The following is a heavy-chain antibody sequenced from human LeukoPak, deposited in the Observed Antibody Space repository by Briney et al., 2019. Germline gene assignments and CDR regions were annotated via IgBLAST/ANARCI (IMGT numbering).Heavy chain of an antibody. Sequence: GASVKVSCKASGYTFTSYGISWVRQAPGQGLEWMGWISAYNGNTNYAQKLQGRVTMTTDTSTSTAYMELSSLRSEDTAVYYCASSIFEAYYYYGMDVWGQGTTVTVSS. V-gene: IGHV1-18*01. D-gene: IGHD3-3*01. J-gene: IGHJ6*02. CDR2: ISAYNGNT. CDR1: GYTFTSYG. CDR3: ASSIFEAYYYYGMDV.